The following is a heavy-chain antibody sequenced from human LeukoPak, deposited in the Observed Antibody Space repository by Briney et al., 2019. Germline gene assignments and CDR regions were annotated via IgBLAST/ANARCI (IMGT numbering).Heavy chain of an antibody. D-gene: IGHD5-24*01. CDR3: ARVPRMMATIIIGAFDI. CDR1: GGSISSSSYY. V-gene: IGHV4-39*07. CDR2: IYYSGST. J-gene: IGHJ3*02. Sequence: SETLSLTCTVSGGSISSSSYYWGWIRQPPGKGLEWIGSIYYSGSTYYNPSLKSRVTISVDTSKNQFSLKLSSVTAADTAVYYCARVPRMMATIIIGAFDIWGQGTMVTVSS.